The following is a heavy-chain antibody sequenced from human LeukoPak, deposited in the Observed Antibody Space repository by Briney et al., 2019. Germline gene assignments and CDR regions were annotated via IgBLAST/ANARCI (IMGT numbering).Heavy chain of an antibody. J-gene: IGHJ4*02. CDR3: ARGQLHGDHSNY. CDR1: GGSFSGYY. D-gene: IGHD4-17*01. CDR2: INHSGST. V-gene: IGHV4-34*01. Sequence: SETLSLTCAVYGGSFSGYYWSWIRQPPGKGLEWIGEINHSGSTNYNPSLKSRVTISVDTSKNQFSLKLSSVTAADTAVYYCARGQLHGDHSNYWGQGTLVAVSS.